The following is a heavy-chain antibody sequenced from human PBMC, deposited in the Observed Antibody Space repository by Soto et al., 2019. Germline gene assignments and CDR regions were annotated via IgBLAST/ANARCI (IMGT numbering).Heavy chain of an antibody. V-gene: IGHV1-3*05. J-gene: IGHJ4*02. D-gene: IGHD3-16*02. CDR3: ARSAISPFGGLIGPFDY. CDR1: GYTFTGYA. Sequence: QVQLVQSGAEEKKPGASVKVSCKASGYTFTGYAMHWVRQAPGQRLGWMGWINAGNGNTKHSKKFQGRVTITRDTSASTAYMELSSLRSEDTAVYYCARSAISPFGGLIGPFDYWGQGNLVTVSS. CDR2: INAGNGNT.